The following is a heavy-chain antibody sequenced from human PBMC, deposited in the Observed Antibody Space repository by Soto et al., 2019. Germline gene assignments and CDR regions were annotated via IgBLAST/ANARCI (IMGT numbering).Heavy chain of an antibody. Sequence: QVQLVESGGGVVQPGRSLRLSCAASGFTFSSYAMHWVRQAPGKGLEWVAVISYDGSNKYYADSVKGRFTISRDNSKNTLYLQMNSLRAEDTAVYYCASMDSSGYPTARDYWGQGTLVTVSS. CDR2: ISYDGSNK. CDR3: ASMDSSGYPTARDY. CDR1: GFTFSSYA. V-gene: IGHV3-30-3*01. D-gene: IGHD3-22*01. J-gene: IGHJ4*02.